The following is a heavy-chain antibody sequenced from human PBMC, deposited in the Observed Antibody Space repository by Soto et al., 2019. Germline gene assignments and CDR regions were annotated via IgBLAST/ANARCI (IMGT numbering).Heavy chain of an antibody. V-gene: IGHV3-33*01. CDR2: IWYDGSDK. D-gene: IGHD2-15*01. CDR3: VRDRCSAGSCYWFXA. CDR1: GFSFSNYG. J-gene: IGHJ5*02. Sequence: PGGSLRRSCVASGFSFSNYGMHWVRQAPGKGLEWVGIIWYDGSDKYYAESLKGRFTISRDNSKNTLFLQLNNLRAEDTAVYYCVRDRCSAGSCYWFXAWGQGTLVTVSS.